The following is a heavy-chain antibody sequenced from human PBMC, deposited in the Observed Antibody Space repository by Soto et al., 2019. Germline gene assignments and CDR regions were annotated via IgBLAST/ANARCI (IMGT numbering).Heavy chain of an antibody. CDR1: GGSFSGYY. Sequence: PSETLSLTCAVYGGSFSGYYWSWIRQPPGKGLEWIGEINHSGSTNYNPSLKSRVTISVDTSKNQFSLKLSSVTAADTAVYYCARSLRAGSNNNWFDPWGQGTLVTVSS. CDR3: ARSLRAGSNNNWFDP. J-gene: IGHJ5*02. V-gene: IGHV4-34*01. CDR2: INHSGST. D-gene: IGHD1-26*01.